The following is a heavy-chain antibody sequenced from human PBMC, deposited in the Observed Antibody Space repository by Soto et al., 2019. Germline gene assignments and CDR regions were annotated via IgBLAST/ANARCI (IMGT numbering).Heavy chain of an antibody. CDR2: INGGNGHT. D-gene: IGHD3-3*01. CDR3: ARGLTIFGGFDP. Sequence: QVQLVQSGAEVKKPGASVKVTCKASGYLFTTYAVHWVRQAPGQGIEWMGWINGGNGHTKYSQKFQGRVTFTRDTSATTAYMELGSLRSEDTAIYYCARGLTIFGGFDPWGQGTLVTVSS. V-gene: IGHV1-3*01. J-gene: IGHJ5*02. CDR1: GYLFTTYA.